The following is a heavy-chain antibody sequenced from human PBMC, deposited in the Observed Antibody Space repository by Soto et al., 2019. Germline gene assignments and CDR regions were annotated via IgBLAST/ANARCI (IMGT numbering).Heavy chain of an antibody. CDR2: ISYDGSNK. CDR3: ARDFSRAYYYGSGSWSDYYFDY. V-gene: IGHV3-30-3*01. Sequence: GGSPRLSCAASGFTFSSYAMHWVRQAPGKGLEWVAVISYDGSNKYYADSVKGRFTISRDNSKNTLYLQMNSLRAEDTAVYYCARDFSRAYYYGSGSWSDYYFDYWGQGTLVTVSS. D-gene: IGHD3-10*01. CDR1: GFTFSSYA. J-gene: IGHJ4*02.